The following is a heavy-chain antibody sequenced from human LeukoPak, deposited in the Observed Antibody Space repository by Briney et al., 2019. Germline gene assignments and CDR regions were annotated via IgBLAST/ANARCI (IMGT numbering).Heavy chain of an antibody. CDR1: GFNFNDYY. Sequence: KTGGSLRLSCAASGFNFNDYYMSWLRQAPGKGLEWVAYICDSGRTVYYADSVKGRFTISRDNAKNSVYLQMNNLRAEDTAVYYCARDRLGDYDHSGYYDKWGQGTLVTVSS. J-gene: IGHJ4*02. D-gene: IGHD3-22*01. V-gene: IGHV3-11*01. CDR3: ARDRLGDYDHSGYYDK. CDR2: ICDSGRTV.